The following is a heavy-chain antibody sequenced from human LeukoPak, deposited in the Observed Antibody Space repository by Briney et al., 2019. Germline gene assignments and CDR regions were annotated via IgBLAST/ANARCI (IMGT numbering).Heavy chain of an antibody. CDR1: GFTFTTYW. D-gene: IGHD2-21*01. J-gene: IGHJ4*02. V-gene: IGHV3-7*01. Sequence: GGSLTLSCAASGFTFTTYWMTGVRQAPGKGLEWVANINSDGSEKYYVDSVKGRFTISRDNAKTSLYLQMNSLRVEDTAVYYCARGGMIVVTYWGQGTLVSVSS. CDR3: ARGGMIVVTY. CDR2: INSDGSEK.